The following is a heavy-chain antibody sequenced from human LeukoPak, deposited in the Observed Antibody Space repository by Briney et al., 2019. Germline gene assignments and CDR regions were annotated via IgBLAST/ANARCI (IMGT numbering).Heavy chain of an antibody. CDR2: ISPSGTS. CDR3: AQKGELSLGGSFDI. CDR1: GGSISRFY. V-gene: IGHV4-4*09. Sequence: SETLSLTCSVSGGSISRFYWTWIRQPPGKGLEWIGYISPSGTSSYNPALKSRLTISLDTSKNQFSLKLTSATAADSAVYYCAQKGELSLGGSFDIWGRGTMVTVSS. D-gene: IGHD1-26*01. J-gene: IGHJ3*02.